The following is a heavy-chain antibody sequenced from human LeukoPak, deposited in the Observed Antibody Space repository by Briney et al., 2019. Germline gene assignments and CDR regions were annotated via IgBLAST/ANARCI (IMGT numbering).Heavy chain of an antibody. D-gene: IGHD2-2*01. CDR2: INHSGST. J-gene: IGHJ6*03. Sequence: SETLSLTCAVYGGSFSGYYWSWIRQPPGKGVEWIGEINHSGSTNYNPSLKSRVTISVDTSKNQFSLKLSSVTAADTAVYYCARISTIYYYYYMDVWGKGTTVTVSS. CDR3: ARISTIYYYYYMDV. CDR1: GGSFSGYY. V-gene: IGHV4-34*01.